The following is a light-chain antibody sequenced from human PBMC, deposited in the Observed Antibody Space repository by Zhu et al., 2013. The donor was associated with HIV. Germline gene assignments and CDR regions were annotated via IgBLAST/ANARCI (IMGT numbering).Light chain of an antibody. CDR2: GAS. V-gene: IGKV1-33*01. CDR1: QDISKS. Sequence: DIQMTQSPPSLSASVGDRVTITCQASQDISKSLNWFQQKPQKAPKVLIYGASNLERGVPSRFSGSGSGTEFTLTISSLQPEDFATYYCQQLNTFPVSFGQGTKLQIK. CDR3: QQLNTFPVS. J-gene: IGKJ2*03.